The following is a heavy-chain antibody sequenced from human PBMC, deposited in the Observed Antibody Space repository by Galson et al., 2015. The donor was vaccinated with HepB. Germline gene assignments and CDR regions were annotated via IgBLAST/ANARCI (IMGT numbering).Heavy chain of an antibody. D-gene: IGHD6-13*01. Sequence: SLRLSCAASGFTSSNYAMSWVRQVPGKGLEWVSGISGSGDRTFYADSVKGRFTISRDNSERTLYLQMDSLTAEDTAIYYCGKVWHQYSSTHLFDYWGQGTLVTVSS. CDR1: GFTSSNYA. J-gene: IGHJ4*03. V-gene: IGHV3-23*01. CDR3: GKVWHQYSSTHLFDY. CDR2: ISGSGDRT.